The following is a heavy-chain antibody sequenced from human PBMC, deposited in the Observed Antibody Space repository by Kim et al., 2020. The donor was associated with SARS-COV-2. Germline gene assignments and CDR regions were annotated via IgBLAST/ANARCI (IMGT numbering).Heavy chain of an antibody. CDR1: GGSFSGYY. CDR2: INHSGST. CDR3: AILSGIAARRPNYYSYCM. Sequence: SETLSLTCAVYGGSFSGYYWSWIRQPPGKGLEWIGEINHSGSTNYNPSLKSRVTISVDTSKNQFSLKLSSVTAADTAVYYCAILSGIAARRPNYYSYCM. D-gene: IGHD6-6*01. J-gene: IGHJ6*01. V-gene: IGHV4-34*01.